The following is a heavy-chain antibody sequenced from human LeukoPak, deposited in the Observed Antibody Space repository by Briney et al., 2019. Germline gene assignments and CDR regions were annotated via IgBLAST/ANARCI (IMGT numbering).Heavy chain of an antibody. CDR3: VGLVIDSMGFQH. Sequence: SETLSLTCTVSGGSISSYYWSWIRQPPGKGLEWIGYIYYSGSTNYNPFLKSRVTISVDTSKNQFSLKLSSVTAADTAVYYCVGLVIDSMGFQHWGQGTLVTVSS. J-gene: IGHJ1*01. CDR2: IYYSGST. D-gene: IGHD3-22*01. V-gene: IGHV4-59*01. CDR1: GGSISSYY.